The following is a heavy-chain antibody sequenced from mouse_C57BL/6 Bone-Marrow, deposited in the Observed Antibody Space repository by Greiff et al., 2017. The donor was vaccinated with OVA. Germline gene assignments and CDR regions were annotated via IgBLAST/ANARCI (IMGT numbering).Heavy chain of an antibody. CDR1: GFNIKDYY. D-gene: IGHD2-3*01. Sequence: EVQLQQSGAELVKPGDSVKLSCTASGFNIKDYYMHWVKQRTEQGLEWIGRIDPEDGETKYATKFQGKSTITADTSSNTAYLQLSSLTSEDTAVYYCARDGYYVDYWGQGTTLTVSS. V-gene: IGHV14-2*01. CDR3: ARDGYYVDY. J-gene: IGHJ2*01. CDR2: IDPEDGET.